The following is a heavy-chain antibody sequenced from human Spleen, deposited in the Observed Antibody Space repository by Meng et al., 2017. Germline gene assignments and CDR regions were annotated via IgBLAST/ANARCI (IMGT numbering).Heavy chain of an antibody. D-gene: IGHD6-13*01. CDR1: GYSFTHYG. J-gene: IGHJ4*02. CDR3: ARGVDGRAAGVY. CDR2: ISGYNGNT. V-gene: IGHV1-18*01. Sequence: VQLMQSLVVLKKPEPCPKLSCQVSGYSFTHYGITRVRQAPGQGLEWMGWISGYNGNTHYAQKQQGRVTRTTDTSTSTAYMGLRSVRSEDTAVYYCARGVDGRAAGVYWGQGTLVTVSS.